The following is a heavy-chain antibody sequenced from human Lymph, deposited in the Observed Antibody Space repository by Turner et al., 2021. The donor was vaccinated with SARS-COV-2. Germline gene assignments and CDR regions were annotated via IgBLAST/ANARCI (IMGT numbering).Heavy chain of an antibody. J-gene: IGHJ5*02. CDR2: IFYRGST. D-gene: IGHD2-21*02. Sequence: QVQLQESGPRLVKPLETLSLTCTVSGGSMNNNYWSWIRQPPGKRLEWFGFIFYRGSTNYNPSLKSRVTISVDTSENQFSLKLTSVTAADTAIYYCARQTVNNWVDPWGQGTLVTVSS. CDR1: GGSMNNNY. V-gene: IGHV4-59*01. CDR3: ARQTVNNWVDP.